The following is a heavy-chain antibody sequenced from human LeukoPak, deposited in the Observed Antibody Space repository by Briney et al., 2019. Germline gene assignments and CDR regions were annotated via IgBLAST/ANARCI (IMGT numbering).Heavy chain of an antibody. CDR1: GYTFSNYG. J-gene: IGHJ4*02. Sequence: ASVKVSCKASGYTFSNYGISWVRQAPGQGLECMGWISAYNGKTHHAQKLQGRVTMTTDTSTTTAYMELRNLRSDDTAVYYCARGHPNFDYWGQGTLVTVSS. CDR3: ARGHPNFDY. CDR2: ISAYNGKT. V-gene: IGHV1-18*01.